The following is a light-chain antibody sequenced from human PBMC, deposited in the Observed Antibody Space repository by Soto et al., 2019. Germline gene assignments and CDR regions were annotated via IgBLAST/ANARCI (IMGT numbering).Light chain of an antibody. J-gene: IGKJ1*01. CDR3: QQSYNTPQT. V-gene: IGKV1-39*01. Sequence: DIQMTQSPSSLSASVEDRVIITCRASQSISNHLNWYQQKPGKAPKLLIFAASSLQSGVPSRFSGSGSGTDYTLTISSLQPEDFATYYCQQSYNTPQTFGQGTKVDIK. CDR2: AAS. CDR1: QSISNH.